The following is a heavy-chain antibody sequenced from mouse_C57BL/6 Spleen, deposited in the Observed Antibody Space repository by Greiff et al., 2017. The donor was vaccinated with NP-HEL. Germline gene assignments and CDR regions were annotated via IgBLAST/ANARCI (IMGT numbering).Heavy chain of an antibody. CDR1: GYTFTDYE. J-gene: IGHJ3*01. CDR3: TISRYSNPLAY. Sequence: VQLQQSGAELVRPGASVTLSCKASGYTFTDYEMHWVKQTPVHGLEWIGAIDPETGGTAYNQKFKGKAILTADKSSSTAYMELRSLTSEDSAVYYCTISRYSNPLAYWGQGTLVTVSA. D-gene: IGHD2-5*01. CDR2: IDPETGGT. V-gene: IGHV1-15*01.